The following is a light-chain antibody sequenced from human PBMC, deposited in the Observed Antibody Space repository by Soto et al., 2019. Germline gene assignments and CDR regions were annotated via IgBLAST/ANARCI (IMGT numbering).Light chain of an antibody. CDR2: GAS. CDR3: QQYGSSPPLT. Sequence: EIVLTHSPCTLSLSPCEGATLYPSASQRVSSSYLAGYQQQPGPAPRILIYGASSRATGIPDRFSGSGSGTDFTLTISRLEPEDFAVYYCQQYGSSPPLTFGGGTKVDIK. V-gene: IGKV3-20*01. CDR1: QRVSSSY. J-gene: IGKJ4*01.